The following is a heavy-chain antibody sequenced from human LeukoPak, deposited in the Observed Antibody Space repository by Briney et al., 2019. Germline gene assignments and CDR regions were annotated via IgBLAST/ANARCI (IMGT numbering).Heavy chain of an antibody. V-gene: IGHV1-2*02. D-gene: IGHD3-22*01. CDR1: GYTFTDYY. CDR2: INPYSGGT. Sequence: ASVKVSCKASGYTFTDYYMHWVRQAPGQGIEWMGWINPYSGGTNYAQKFQGRVTMTRDTSIGTAYMELSRLKSDDTAVYYCAREGLGDSSGYHHAFDIWGQGTMVTVSS. CDR3: AREGLGDSSGYHHAFDI. J-gene: IGHJ3*02.